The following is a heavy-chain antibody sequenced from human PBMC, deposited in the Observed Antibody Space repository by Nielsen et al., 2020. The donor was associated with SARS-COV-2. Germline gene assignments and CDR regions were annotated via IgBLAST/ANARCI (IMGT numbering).Heavy chain of an antibody. CDR1: GFTFDDYA. Sequence: LTCAASGFTFDDYAMHWVRQAPGKGLEWVSGISWNSGSIGYADSVKGRFTISRDNAKNSLYLQMNSLRAEDTALYYCAKDSDGMDVWGQGTTVTVSS. J-gene: IGHJ6*02. CDR3: AKDSDGMDV. CDR2: ISWNSGSI. V-gene: IGHV3-9*01.